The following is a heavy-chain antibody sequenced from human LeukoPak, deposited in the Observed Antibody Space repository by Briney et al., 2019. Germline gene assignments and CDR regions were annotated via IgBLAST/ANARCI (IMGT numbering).Heavy chain of an antibody. V-gene: IGHV3-30-3*01. J-gene: IGHJ4*02. CDR3: AREFGRQAGIDH. Sequence: GGSLRLSCAASGFTFSSYAMNWVRQAPGKGLEWVAVISYDGSNKYYADSVKGRFTISRDNSKNTLYLQMNSLRAEDTAVYYCAREFGRQAGIDHWGQGTLVTVSS. CDR1: GFTFSSYA. D-gene: IGHD6-13*01. CDR2: ISYDGSNK.